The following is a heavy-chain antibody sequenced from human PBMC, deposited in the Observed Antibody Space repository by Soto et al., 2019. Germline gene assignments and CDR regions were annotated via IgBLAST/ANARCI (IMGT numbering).Heavy chain of an antibody. CDR1: GFSFSSYA. V-gene: IGHV3-23*01. J-gene: IGHJ4*02. Sequence: EVHLLESGGGLVQPGGSLRLSCAASGFSFSSYAMSWVRQAPGKGLEWVSAISSSGTSTFYADSVRGRFTISRDTSRKTLNLEMNTLRAEDMAFYYCAKESEGANYDFWSGYSFDSWGQGTLVTVAS. D-gene: IGHD3-3*01. CDR3: AKESEGANYDFWSGYSFDS. CDR2: ISSSGTST.